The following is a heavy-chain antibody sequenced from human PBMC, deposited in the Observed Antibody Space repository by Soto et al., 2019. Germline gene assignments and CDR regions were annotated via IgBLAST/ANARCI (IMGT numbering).Heavy chain of an antibody. V-gene: IGHV4-31*03. CDR2: IYYSGST. J-gene: IGHJ4*02. Sequence: QVQLQESGPGLVKPSQTLSLTCTVSGGSISSGGYYWRWIRQHPGTGLEWIGYIYYSGSTYYNPSLKSRVTISVGTSKNQFALKLSSVTAVDTAVYYCARKSHDIWTGYFSFHYWGQGSLVTVSS. CDR1: GGSISSGGYY. D-gene: IGHD3-9*01. CDR3: ARKSHDIWTGYFSFHY.